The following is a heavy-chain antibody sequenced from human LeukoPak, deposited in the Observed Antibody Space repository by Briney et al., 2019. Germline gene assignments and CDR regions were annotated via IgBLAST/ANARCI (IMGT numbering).Heavy chain of an antibody. Sequence: QPGRSLRLSCAASGFTFSSYGMHWVRQAPGKGLEWAAVISYDGSNKYYADSVKGRFTASRDNSKNTLYLRMNSLRVEDTAVYYCAKDWRADYWGQGTLVTVSS. V-gene: IGHV3-30*18. CDR1: GFTFSSYG. CDR3: AKDWRADY. J-gene: IGHJ4*02. CDR2: ISYDGSNK.